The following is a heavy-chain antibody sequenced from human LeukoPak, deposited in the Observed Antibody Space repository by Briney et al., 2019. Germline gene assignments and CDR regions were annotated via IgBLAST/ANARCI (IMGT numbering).Heavy chain of an antibody. Sequence: SETLSLTCTVSGGSISSSSYYWGWIRQPPGKGLEWIGSIYYSGSTYYNPSLKSRVTISVDTSKNQFSLKLSSVTAADTAVYYCARSYDSLNWFDPWGQGTLVTVSS. CDR3: ARSYDSLNWFDP. CDR2: IYYSGST. D-gene: IGHD3-10*01. V-gene: IGHV4-39*07. J-gene: IGHJ5*02. CDR1: GGSISSSSYY.